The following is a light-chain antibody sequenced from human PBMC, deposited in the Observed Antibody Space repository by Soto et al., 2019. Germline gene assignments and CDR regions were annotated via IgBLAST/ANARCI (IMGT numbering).Light chain of an antibody. Sequence: PGERATLSCRASQSVSSNLAWYQQKPGQTPRLLIYGASTRATGIPARFSGSGSGTEFTLTISSLQSEDFAVYYCQQYNDWPPLTFGGGTKVEIK. CDR3: QQYNDWPPLT. J-gene: IGKJ4*01. CDR1: QSVSSN. CDR2: GAS. V-gene: IGKV3-15*01.